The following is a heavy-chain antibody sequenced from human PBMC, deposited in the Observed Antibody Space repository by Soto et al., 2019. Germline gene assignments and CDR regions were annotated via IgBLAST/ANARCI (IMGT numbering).Heavy chain of an antibody. CDR3: ARDEAYKWNDGGWFDP. CDR1: GYTFTSYG. CDR2: ISAYNGNT. Sequence: QVQLVQSGAEVKKPGASVKVSCKASGYTFTSYGISWVRQASGQGLEWMGWISAYNGNTKYAQKLQGRSTMTTDTSTGTAYMELRSLRADDTAVYYCARDEAYKWNDGGWFDPWGQATLVTVSS. D-gene: IGHD1-1*01. J-gene: IGHJ5*02. V-gene: IGHV1-18*01.